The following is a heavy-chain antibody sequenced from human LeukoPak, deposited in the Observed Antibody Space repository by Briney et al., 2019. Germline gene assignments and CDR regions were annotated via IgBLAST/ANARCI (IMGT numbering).Heavy chain of an antibody. CDR2: IYPGDSDT. CDR1: GYNFTSYW. Sequence: GESLKISRKGSGYNFTSYWIGWVRQMPGKGLEWMGIIYPGDSDTRYSPSFQGQVTISADKSISTAYLQWSSLKASDTAMYYCARHGSAFVDTAMVFAFDIWGQGTMVTVSS. V-gene: IGHV5-51*01. D-gene: IGHD5-18*01. J-gene: IGHJ3*02. CDR3: ARHGSAFVDTAMVFAFDI.